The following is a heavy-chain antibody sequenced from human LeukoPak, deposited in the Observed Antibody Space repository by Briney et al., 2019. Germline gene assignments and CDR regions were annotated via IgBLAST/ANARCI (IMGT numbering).Heavy chain of an antibody. Sequence: GGSLRLSCAASGFTASSNYMSWVRQAPGKGLEWVSNIYSGGSAEYADSVKGRFTVSRHNSMNTLYLQMNSLRPEDTAVYYCARGYNSGYFDYWGQGTLVTVSS. CDR2: IYSGGSA. J-gene: IGHJ4*02. CDR3: ARGYNSGYFDY. V-gene: IGHV3-53*04. D-gene: IGHD5-18*01. CDR1: GFTASSNY.